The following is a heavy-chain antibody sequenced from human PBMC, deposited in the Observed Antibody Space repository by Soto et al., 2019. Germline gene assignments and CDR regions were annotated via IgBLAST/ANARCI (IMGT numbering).Heavy chain of an antibody. CDR3: ARSIVVVTASDY. J-gene: IGHJ4*02. CDR1: GYTCTSYA. Sequence: QVQLVQSGAEVKKPGASVKVSCKASGYTCTSYAMHWVRQAPGQRLEWMGGINAGNGNTKYSQKFQGRVTITRDTSESTAYRELSSLRSEDTAVYYCARSIVVVTASDYWGQGTLVTVSS. V-gene: IGHV1-3*01. D-gene: IGHD2-21*02. CDR2: INAGNGNT.